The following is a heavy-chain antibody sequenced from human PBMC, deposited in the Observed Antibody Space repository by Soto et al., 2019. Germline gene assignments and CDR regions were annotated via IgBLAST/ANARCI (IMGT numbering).Heavy chain of an antibody. CDR3: AHRIAAPGRTLDY. V-gene: IGHV2-5*01. D-gene: IGHD6-13*01. CDR1: GFSLSTDAVG. CDR2: IYWNDEA. J-gene: IGHJ4*02. Sequence: QITLKESGPTLVRPTQTLTLTCTVSGFSLSTDAVGVAWIRQPPGKALELLALIYWNDEARYKSSLTNILTITKDTSKSQVVLTMTDMAPLDTATYFCAHRIAAPGRTLDYWGQGILVTVSS.